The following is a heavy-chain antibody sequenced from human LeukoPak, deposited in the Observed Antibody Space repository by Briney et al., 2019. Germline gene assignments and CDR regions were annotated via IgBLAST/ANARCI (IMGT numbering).Heavy chain of an antibody. D-gene: IGHD6-19*01. Sequence: PSETLSLTCTVSGGSISSGGYYWSWIRQPPGKGLEWIGYIYHSGSTYYNPSLKSRVTISVDRSKNQFSLKLSSVTAADTAVYYCARGEQWLVRDWGQGTLVTVSS. J-gene: IGHJ4*02. CDR1: GGSISSGGYY. CDR3: ARGEQWLVRD. V-gene: IGHV4-30-2*01. CDR2: IYHSGST.